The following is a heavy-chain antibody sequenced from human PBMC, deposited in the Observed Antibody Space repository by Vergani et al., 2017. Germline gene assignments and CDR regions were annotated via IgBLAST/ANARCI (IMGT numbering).Heavy chain of an antibody. J-gene: IGHJ4*02. CDR2: INEDGSEK. CDR3: ARGNSLGSY. CDR1: GFIFSSYW. Sequence: EVQLVESGGGLVQPGGSLRLSCAASGFIFSSYWMHWVRQAPGKGLEWVAAINEDGSEKQYVDSVKGRFTISRDNAKKSLYLQMNSLRGEDTAVYYCARGNSLGSYWGQGTLVTVSS. V-gene: IGHV3-7*01. D-gene: IGHD1-7*01.